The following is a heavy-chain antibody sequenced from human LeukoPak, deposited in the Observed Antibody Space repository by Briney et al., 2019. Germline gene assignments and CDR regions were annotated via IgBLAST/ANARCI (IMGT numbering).Heavy chain of an antibody. Sequence: GGSLRLSCAASGFTFSFYSMHWVRQSPGKGLEWVACISSSGNYLYYADSVKGRFIISRDDDKNSLHLQMNILRAEDTAVYYCVRDHQPEVPTSDNSPSAWGQGTLVTVSS. CDR3: VRDHQPEVPTSDNSPSA. J-gene: IGHJ5*02. D-gene: IGHD2-2*01. V-gene: IGHV3-21*01. CDR1: GFTFSFYS. CDR2: ISSSGNYL.